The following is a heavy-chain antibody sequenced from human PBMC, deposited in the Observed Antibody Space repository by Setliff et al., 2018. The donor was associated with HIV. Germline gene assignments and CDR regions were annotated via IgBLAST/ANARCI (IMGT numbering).Heavy chain of an antibody. Sequence: ASVKVSCKASGYTSTYLFIHWVRLAPGRGLEWVGLINPKTGDTSYAQKFQGRVTMTRDTSISTAYMDLDRLGSDDTAVYYCARDPRFSGYAQAFDYWGQGSPVTVSS. CDR2: INPKTGDT. CDR1: GYTSTYLF. V-gene: IGHV1-2*02. J-gene: IGHJ4*02. CDR3: ARDPRFSGYAQAFDY. D-gene: IGHD5-12*01.